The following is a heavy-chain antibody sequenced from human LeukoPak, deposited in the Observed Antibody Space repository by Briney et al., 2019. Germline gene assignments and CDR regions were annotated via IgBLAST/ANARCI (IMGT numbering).Heavy chain of an antibody. V-gene: IGHV4-59*01. J-gene: IGHJ4*02. D-gene: IGHD3-10*01. CDR3: ARVLRPMASQYYFDY. Sequence: SETLSLTCTVFGASINTYYWSWIRQPPGKGLEWIGYIYYSGTTSYNPSLKTRVTISIDTSKNQFSLKLSSVTAADTAVYYCARVLRPMASQYYFDYWGQGTLVTVSS. CDR1: GASINTYY. CDR2: IYYSGTT.